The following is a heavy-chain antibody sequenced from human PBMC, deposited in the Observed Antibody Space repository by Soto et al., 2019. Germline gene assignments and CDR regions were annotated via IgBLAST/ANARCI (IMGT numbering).Heavy chain of an antibody. Sequence: EVQLLESGGGLVQPGGSLRLSCAASGFTVSSYAMSWVRQAPGKGLEWVSVISGSGSTYSADSVKGRFTISRDSSKNTVYLQMNSLRAEDTAVYYCAKALRFTFTTGYYMAVWGRGTTVTVSS. CDR2: ISGSGST. D-gene: IGHD3-16*01. J-gene: IGHJ6*03. CDR1: GFTVSSYA. CDR3: AKALRFTFTTGYYMAV. V-gene: IGHV3-23*01.